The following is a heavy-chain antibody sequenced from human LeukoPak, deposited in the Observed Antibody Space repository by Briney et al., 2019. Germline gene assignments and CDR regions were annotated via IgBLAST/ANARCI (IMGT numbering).Heavy chain of an antibody. Sequence: SETLSLTCTVSGHSISSGYYWGWIRQPPGKGLEWIGSIYHSGSTYYNPSLKSRVTISVDTSKNQFSLKLSSVTAADTAVYYCARDPLRYFDWLYTNWGQGTLVTVSS. J-gene: IGHJ4*02. D-gene: IGHD3-9*01. CDR3: ARDPLRYFDWLYTN. V-gene: IGHV4-38-2*02. CDR1: GHSISSGYY. CDR2: IYHSGST.